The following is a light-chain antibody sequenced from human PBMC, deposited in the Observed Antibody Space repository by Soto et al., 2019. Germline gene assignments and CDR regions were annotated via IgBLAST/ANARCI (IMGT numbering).Light chain of an antibody. J-gene: IGLJ1*01. V-gene: IGLV2-8*01. CDR3: SSYTSSNTLEV. CDR2: EVT. Sequence: QSVLTQPPSASGSPGQSVTISCTGTTSDIGAYNYVSWYQQRPGKAPKLIIYEVTRRPSGVPDRIFGSKYDTTASLTVSGLQAEDEADYYCSSYTSSNTLEVFGFGTKLTVL. CDR1: TSDIGAYNY.